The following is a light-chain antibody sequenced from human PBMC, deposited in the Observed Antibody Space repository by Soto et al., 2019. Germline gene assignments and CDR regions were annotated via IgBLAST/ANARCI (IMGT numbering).Light chain of an antibody. CDR1: SSDVGGYNY. V-gene: IGLV2-14*01. CDR3: SSYTTSSPYV. CDR2: DVS. Sequence: QSALTQPASVSGSPGQSIAISCTGTSSDVGGYNYVSWYQQHPGKAPKLILCDVSNRPSGVSDRFSGSKSGNTASLTISGLQTEDEADYYCSSYTTSSPYVFGNGTKVTV. J-gene: IGLJ1*01.